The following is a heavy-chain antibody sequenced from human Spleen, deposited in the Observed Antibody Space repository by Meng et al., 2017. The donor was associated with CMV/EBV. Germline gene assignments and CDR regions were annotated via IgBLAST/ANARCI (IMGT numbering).Heavy chain of an antibody. V-gene: IGHV3-30*02. CDR3: AKDWAFQDFSSGSGMDV. D-gene: IGHD3-3*01. CDR1: GFSFNDFG. J-gene: IGHJ6*02. Sequence: GESLKISCAASGFSFNDFGMHWVRQAPGKGLEWVCFIRYDGRNKYYGDSVKGRFTISRDNSKNTVDLQMNSVRAEDTAVYYCAKDWAFQDFSSGSGMDVWGQGTTVTVSS. CDR2: IRYDGRNK.